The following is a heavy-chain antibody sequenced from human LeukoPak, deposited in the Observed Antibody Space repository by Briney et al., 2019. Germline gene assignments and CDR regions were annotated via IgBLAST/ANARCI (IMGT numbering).Heavy chain of an antibody. Sequence: PGGSLRLSCAASGFTFSSYAMSWVRQAPGKGLEWVSSFSFNGVTTYYADSAKGRFTISRDNSKNTLYLQMNNLRAEDTAVYYCAKGGYSSGRYYYYYMDVWGEGTTVTVSS. CDR3: AKGGYSSGRYYYYYMDV. D-gene: IGHD5-18*01. CDR1: GFTFSSYA. V-gene: IGHV3-23*01. J-gene: IGHJ6*03. CDR2: FSFNGVTT.